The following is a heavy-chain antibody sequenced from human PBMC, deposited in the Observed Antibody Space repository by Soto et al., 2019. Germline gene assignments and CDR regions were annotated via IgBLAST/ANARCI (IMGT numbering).Heavy chain of an antibody. J-gene: IGHJ4*02. V-gene: IGHV4-39*01. CDR1: GGSISSSTYY. CDR2: IYYSGST. Sequence: PSETLSLTYTVSGGSISSSTYYWGWIRQPPGKGLEWIGSIYYSGSTYYNPSLKSRVTISVDTSKNQFSLKLSSVTAADTAVYYCANSYGDYVSYWGQGTLVTVSS. CDR3: ANSYGDYVSY. D-gene: IGHD4-17*01.